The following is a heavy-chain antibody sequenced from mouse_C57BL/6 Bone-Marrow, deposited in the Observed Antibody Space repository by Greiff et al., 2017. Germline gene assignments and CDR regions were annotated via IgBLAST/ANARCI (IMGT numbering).Heavy chain of an antibody. Sequence: VKLQESGAELARPGASVKLSCKASGYTFTSYGISWVKQRTGQGLEWIGEIYPRSGNTYYNEKFKGKATLTADKSSSTAYMELRSLTSEDSAVYVCARLIYYGNYGFFFDYWGQGTTLTVSS. V-gene: IGHV1-81*01. CDR2: IYPRSGNT. J-gene: IGHJ2*01. CDR1: GYTFTSYG. CDR3: ARLIYYGNYGFFFDY. D-gene: IGHD2-1*01.